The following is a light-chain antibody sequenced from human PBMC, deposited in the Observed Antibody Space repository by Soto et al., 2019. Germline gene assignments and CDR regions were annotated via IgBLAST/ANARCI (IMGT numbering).Light chain of an antibody. Sequence: QAVVTQEPLLTVSPGGTVTLTCGSSTGAVTSGHYPHWLQQRPGQAPRTLIYDTSNKQSWTPARFSGSLLGDKAALTLSGAQPEDEADYYCLLSYSGGNWVFGGGTKVTVL. CDR3: LLSYSGGNWV. CDR2: DTS. V-gene: IGLV7-46*01. J-gene: IGLJ3*02. CDR1: TGAVTSGHY.